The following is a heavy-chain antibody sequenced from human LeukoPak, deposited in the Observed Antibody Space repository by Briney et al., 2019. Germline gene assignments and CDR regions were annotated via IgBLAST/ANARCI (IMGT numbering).Heavy chain of an antibody. CDR1: GFTFSSYS. Sequence: PGGSLRLSCAASGFTFSSYSMNWVRQAPGKGLEWVSSTSSSSSYIYYADSVKGRFTISRDNAKNSLYLQMNSLRAEDTAVYYCARVGSGSSNAFDIWGQGTMVTVSS. D-gene: IGHD1-26*01. CDR3: ARVGSGSSNAFDI. CDR2: TSSSSSYI. V-gene: IGHV3-21*01. J-gene: IGHJ3*02.